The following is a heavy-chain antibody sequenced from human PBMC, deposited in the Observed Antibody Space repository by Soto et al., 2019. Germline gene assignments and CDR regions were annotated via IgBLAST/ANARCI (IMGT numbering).Heavy chain of an antibody. D-gene: IGHD6-19*01. CDR1: GFTFSSYW. Sequence: EVQLVESGGDLVQPGGSLRLSCAASGFTFSSYWMSWFRQAPGKGLEWVANIKPDGSEKYYVDSMKGRFTISRDNAKNALYLQMNSLRAEDTAVYYCAREGGDSSGHLDYWGQGTLVTVSS. J-gene: IGHJ4*02. V-gene: IGHV3-7*01. CDR2: IKPDGSEK. CDR3: AREGGDSSGHLDY.